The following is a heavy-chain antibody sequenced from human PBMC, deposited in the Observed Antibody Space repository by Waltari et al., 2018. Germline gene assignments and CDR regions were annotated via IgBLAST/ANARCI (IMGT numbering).Heavy chain of an antibody. CDR3: ARDRQPYYYDSSGYYYYFDY. D-gene: IGHD3-22*01. CDR1: GGTLSSHS. V-gene: IGHV1-69*10. J-gene: IGHJ4*02. CDR2: IIPMLDIT. Sequence: QVQLVQSGAEVKKPGSSVTVSCTASGGTLSSHSIPWVRPAPGQGLEWMGGIIPMLDITNYAQKFQGRVTITADKSTSTAYMELNSLRSEDTAVYYCARDRQPYYYDSSGYYYYFDYWGQGTLVTVSS.